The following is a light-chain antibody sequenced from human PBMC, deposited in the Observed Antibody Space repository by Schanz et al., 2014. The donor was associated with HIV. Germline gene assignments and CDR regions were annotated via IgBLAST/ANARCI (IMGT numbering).Light chain of an antibody. J-gene: IGLJ3*02. CDR3: VLYMGSGTWV. Sequence: QAVVTQEPSLSVSPGGTVTLTCGLSSGSVSTNHFPSWYQQTPGQAPRTLMYSTNSRSSGVPGRFSGSILGNKAALTITGAQADDDSDYYCVLYMGSGTWVFGGGTKLTVL. CDR2: STN. CDR1: SGSVSTNHF. V-gene: IGLV8-61*01.